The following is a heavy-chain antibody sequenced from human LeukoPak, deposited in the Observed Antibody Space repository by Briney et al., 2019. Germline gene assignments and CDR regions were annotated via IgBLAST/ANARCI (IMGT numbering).Heavy chain of an antibody. V-gene: IGHV4-38-2*02. CDR3: ASIYYYDSSGYLSDAFDI. CDR1: GYSISSGYY. D-gene: IGHD3-22*01. Sequence: SETLSLTCTVSGYSISSGYYWGWIRQPPGKGLEWIGSIYHSGSTYYNPSLKSRVTISVDTSKNQFSLKLSSVTAADTAVYYCASIYYYDSSGYLSDAFDIWGQGTMVTVSS. J-gene: IGHJ3*02. CDR2: IYHSGST.